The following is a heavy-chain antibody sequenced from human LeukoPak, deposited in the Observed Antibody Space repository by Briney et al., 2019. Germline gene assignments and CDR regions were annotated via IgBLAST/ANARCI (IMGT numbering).Heavy chain of an antibody. J-gene: IGHJ4*02. CDR2: IYYSGST. Sequence: SETLSLTCTVSGGSVNSGTYYWSWVRQHAGKGLEWIGDIYYSGSTYYNPSLKSRSTISVDTSKNQFSLKLTSVTAADTAVYYCARSLVGAASSYWGQGILVTVSS. V-gene: IGHV4-31*03. CDR1: GGSVNSGTYY. D-gene: IGHD1-26*01. CDR3: ARSLVGAASSY.